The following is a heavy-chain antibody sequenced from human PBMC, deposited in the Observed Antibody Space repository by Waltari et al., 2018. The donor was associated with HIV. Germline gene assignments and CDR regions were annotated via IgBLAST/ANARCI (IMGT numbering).Heavy chain of an antibody. CDR2: ISGTGDHT. CDR3: ARHSSSHPYYYAMDV. Sequence: APGKGLEWVSAISGTGDHTFYADSVKGRFTISRDNSKRTLYLQMNSLRAEDTALYYCARHSSSHPYYYAMDVWGQGTTVTVSS. V-gene: IGHV3-23*01. J-gene: IGHJ6*02. D-gene: IGHD6-13*01.